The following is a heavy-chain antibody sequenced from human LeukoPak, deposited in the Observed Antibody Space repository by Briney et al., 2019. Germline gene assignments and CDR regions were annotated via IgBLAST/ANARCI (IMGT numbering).Heavy chain of an antibody. CDR3: AKIGSSANFDY. CDR1: GFTFSTYA. CDR2: ISNSGGTA. V-gene: IGHV3-23*01. D-gene: IGHD2-15*01. J-gene: IGHJ4*02. Sequence: PGGSLRLSCAASGFTFSTYAMGWVRQAPGKGLDWVSSISNSGGTAYSADSVKDRFTISRDNSKNTLYLQMNSLTAGDTAVYYCAKIGSSANFDYWGQGTLVTVSS.